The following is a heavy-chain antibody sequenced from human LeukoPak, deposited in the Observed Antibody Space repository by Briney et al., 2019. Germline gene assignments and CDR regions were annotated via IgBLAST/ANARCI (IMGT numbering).Heavy chain of an antibody. CDR2: IYYSGST. Sequence: SETLSLTCTVSGGSISSYYWSWIRQPPGKGLEWIGCIYYSGSTNYNPSLKSRVTISVDTSKNQFSLKLSSVTAADTAVYYCARSGNILTGYYSPWGQGTLVTVS. CDR1: GGSISSYY. D-gene: IGHD3-9*01. V-gene: IGHV4-59*01. CDR3: ARSGNILTGYYSP. J-gene: IGHJ5*02.